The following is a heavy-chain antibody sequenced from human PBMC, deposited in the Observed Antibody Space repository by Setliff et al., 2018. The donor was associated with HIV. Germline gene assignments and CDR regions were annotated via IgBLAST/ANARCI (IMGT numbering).Heavy chain of an antibody. CDR2: ISNSGIT. J-gene: IGHJ4*02. CDR3: ARELYGGNSRPFDY. CDR1: GASIGSHY. D-gene: IGHD2-21*02. Sequence: SETLSLTCSVSGASIGSHYWSWIRQPPGKGLEWIGSISNSGITYYSPSLKSRITIALDTSKNQVSLRLKSVTTADTAVYYCARELYGGNSRPFDYWGQGALVTVSS. V-gene: IGHV4-59*11.